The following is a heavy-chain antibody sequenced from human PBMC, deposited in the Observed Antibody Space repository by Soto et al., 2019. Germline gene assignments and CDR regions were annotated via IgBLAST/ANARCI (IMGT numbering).Heavy chain of an antibody. CDR3: AKPGKDYVFDY. J-gene: IGHJ4*02. D-gene: IGHD4-17*01. V-gene: IGHV3-30*18. CDR2: ISYDGSNK. Sequence: GGSLRLSCAASGFTFSSYGMHWVRQAPGKGLEWVAVISYDGSNKYYADSVKGRFTISRDNSKNTLYLQMNSPRAEDTAVYYCAKPGKDYVFDYWGQGTLVTVSS. CDR1: GFTFSSYG.